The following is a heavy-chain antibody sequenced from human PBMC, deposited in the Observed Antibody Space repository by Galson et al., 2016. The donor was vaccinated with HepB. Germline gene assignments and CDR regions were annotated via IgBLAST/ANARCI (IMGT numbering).Heavy chain of an antibody. CDR3: TRTGLVTENDFDF. D-gene: IGHD3/OR15-3a*01. J-gene: IGHJ4*02. CDR2: IRTKTNIYAT. CDR1: GFIFSGSV. V-gene: IGHV3-73*01. Sequence: SLRLSCAASGFIFSGSVMHWVRQASGKGLEWVGRIRTKTNIYATAYGASVKGRFIISRDDSENTAYLQMNSLKTEDTAVYYCTRTGLVTENDFDFWGQGTLVTVSS.